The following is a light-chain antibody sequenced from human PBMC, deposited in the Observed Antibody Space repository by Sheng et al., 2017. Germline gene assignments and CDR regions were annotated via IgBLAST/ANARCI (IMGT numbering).Light chain of an antibody. J-gene: IGKJ2*03. CDR3: QQYNSYSPGYS. CDR2: KAS. V-gene: IGKV1-5*03. Sequence: DIQMTQSPSTLSASVGDRVTITCRASQSIDNWLAWYQHKPGKAPKLLIYKASSLESEVPSRFSGSGSGTEFTLTISSLQPDDFATYYCQQYNSYSPGYSFGQGTKLEIK. CDR1: QSIDNW.